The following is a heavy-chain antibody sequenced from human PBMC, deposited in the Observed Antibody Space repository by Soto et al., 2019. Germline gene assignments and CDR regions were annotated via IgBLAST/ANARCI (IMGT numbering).Heavy chain of an antibody. CDR2: IYHSGRT. Sequence: QLQLQESGSGLVKPTQTLSLTCAVSGGSISSGGYSWSWIRQPPGKGLEWIGYIYHSGRTYYNPSLQSRVTISVDRSKHQSSLKLSSVTAADTAVYYCGRAGGLGAVAVDYWGQGTLVTVSS. CDR1: GGSISSGGYS. D-gene: IGHD6-19*01. J-gene: IGHJ4*02. CDR3: GRAGGLGAVAVDY. V-gene: IGHV4-30-2*01.